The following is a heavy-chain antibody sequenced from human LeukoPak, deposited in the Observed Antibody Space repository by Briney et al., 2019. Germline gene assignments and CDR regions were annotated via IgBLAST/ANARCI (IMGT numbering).Heavy chain of an antibody. CDR2: ISYDGSNK. CDR3: AKDGGYDVVDY. V-gene: IGHV3-30*18. D-gene: IGHD6-19*01. CDR1: GFTFSSYG. Sequence: PGGSLRLSCAASGFTFSSYGVHWVRQAPGKGLEWVAVISYDGSNKYYADSVKGRFTISRDNSKNTLYLQMNSLRAEDTAVYYCAKDGGYDVVDYWGQGTLVTVSS. J-gene: IGHJ4*02.